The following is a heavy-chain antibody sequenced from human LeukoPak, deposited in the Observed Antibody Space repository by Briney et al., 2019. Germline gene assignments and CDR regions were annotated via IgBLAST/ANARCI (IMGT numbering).Heavy chain of an antibody. CDR3: ARVNSVVRGVISYYYYGMDV. D-gene: IGHD3-10*01. CDR2: IYHSGST. CDR1: GGSISSSNW. J-gene: IGHJ6*04. V-gene: IGHV4-4*02. Sequence: PSGTLSLTCAVSGGSISSSNWWSWVRQPPGKGLEWIGEIYHSGSTNYNPSLKSRVTISVDKSKNQFSLKLSSVTAADTAVYYCARVNSVVRGVISYYYYGMDVWGKGTTVTVSS.